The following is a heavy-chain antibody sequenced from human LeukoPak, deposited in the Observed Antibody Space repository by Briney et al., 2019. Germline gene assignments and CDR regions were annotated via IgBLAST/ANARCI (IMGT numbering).Heavy chain of an antibody. Sequence: PGGSLGLSCVASGFTFNTYWIHWVRQGPGKGLVWVSLISADGTTTTYADSVQGRITVSRDNAKNTLYLQMNSLRAEDAGVYYCARGLAGAYRIMDVWGQGTTVTVS. CDR2: ISADGTTT. D-gene: IGHD6-19*01. CDR3: ARGLAGAYRIMDV. V-gene: IGHV3-74*01. CDR1: GFTFNTYW. J-gene: IGHJ6*02.